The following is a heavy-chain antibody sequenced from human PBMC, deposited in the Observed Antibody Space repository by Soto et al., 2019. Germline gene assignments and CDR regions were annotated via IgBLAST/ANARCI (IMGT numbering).Heavy chain of an antibody. J-gene: IGHJ4*02. D-gene: IGHD6-19*01. CDR3: ARDRESLGDSSGWDITGSDY. Sequence: ASVKVSCKASGGTFSSYAISWVRQAPGQGLEWMGRIIPILGIANYAQKFQGRVTITADKSTSTAYMELSSLRSEDTAVYYCARDRESLGDSSGWDITGSDYWGQGTLVTVSS. CDR1: GGTFSSYA. V-gene: IGHV1-69*04. CDR2: IIPILGIA.